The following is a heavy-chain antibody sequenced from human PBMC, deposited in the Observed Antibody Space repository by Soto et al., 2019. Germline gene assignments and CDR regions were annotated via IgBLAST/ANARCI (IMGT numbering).Heavy chain of an antibody. D-gene: IGHD1-1*01. CDR1: GYTFSDYY. J-gene: IGHJ4*02. CDR3: AKEPATAKPEGVDF. Sequence: GASVKVSCKASGYTFSDYYIHWVRQAPGQGLEWMGWINPNSGGTKYAPKFQGGVTMTRDTSNTTAYMELSRLRSGDTAVYYCAKEPATAKPEGVDFWGQGTLVTVSS. V-gene: IGHV1-2*02. CDR2: INPNSGGT.